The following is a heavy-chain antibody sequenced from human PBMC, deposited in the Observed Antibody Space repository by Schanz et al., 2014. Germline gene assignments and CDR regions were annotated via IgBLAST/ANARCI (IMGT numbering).Heavy chain of an antibody. J-gene: IGHJ4*02. CDR2: ISASGGDT. V-gene: IGHV3-23*04. Sequence: EVQLVESGGGLVKPGGSLRLSCAASGFTFSTHAMSWVRQAPGKGLEWLSVISASGGDTYYADSVRGRFTISRDNSKTTVYLQMNSLRAEDTAVYYCAKSLESCPGGRCSRGYFDYWGQGTLVTVSS. D-gene: IGHD2-8*02. CDR1: GFTFSTHA. CDR3: AKSLESCPGGRCSRGYFDY.